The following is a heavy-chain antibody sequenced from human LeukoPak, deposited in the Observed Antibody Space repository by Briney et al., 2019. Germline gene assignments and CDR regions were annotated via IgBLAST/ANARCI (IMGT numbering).Heavy chain of an antibody. D-gene: IGHD6-13*01. Sequence: SVKVSCKASGGTFSSYTISWVRQAPGQGPEWMGRIIPILGIANYAQKFQGRVTITADKSTSTAYMELSSLRSEDTAVYYCARAVGYSSSWLDIWGQGTMVTVSS. CDR1: GGTFSSYT. J-gene: IGHJ3*02. V-gene: IGHV1-69*02. CDR2: IIPILGIA. CDR3: ARAVGYSSSWLDI.